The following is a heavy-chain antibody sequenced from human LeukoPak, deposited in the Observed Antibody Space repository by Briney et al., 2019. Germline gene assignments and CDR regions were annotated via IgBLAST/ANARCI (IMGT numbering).Heavy chain of an antibody. D-gene: IGHD4-17*01. Sequence: SETLSLTCTVSGDSINNSYWTWIRQPVGNAMQWIGRVSASGTTSYNPPLKSRVFMSVDVSKHQLSLNLTSVTDADTAVYFCAKDLSRQRRGLNYGPWFDPWGRGTLVTVSS. J-gene: IGHJ5*02. CDR3: AKDLSRQRRGLNYGPWFDP. CDR1: GDSINNSY. V-gene: IGHV4-4*07. CDR2: VSASGTT.